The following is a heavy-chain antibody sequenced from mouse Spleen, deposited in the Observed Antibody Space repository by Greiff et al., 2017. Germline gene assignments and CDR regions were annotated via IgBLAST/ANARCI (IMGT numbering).Heavy chain of an antibody. Sequence: EVQGVESGGGLVKPGGSLKLSCAASGFTFSDYGMHWVRQAPEKGLEWVAYISSGSSTIYYADTVKGRFTISRDNAKNTLFLQMTSLRSEDTAMYYCARQYGNYVDWYCGVWGAGTTVTVSS. D-gene: IGHD2-1*01. J-gene: IGHJ1*01. CDR3: ARQYGNYVDWYCGV. CDR2: ISSGSSTI. CDR1: GFTFSDYG. V-gene: IGHV5-17*01.